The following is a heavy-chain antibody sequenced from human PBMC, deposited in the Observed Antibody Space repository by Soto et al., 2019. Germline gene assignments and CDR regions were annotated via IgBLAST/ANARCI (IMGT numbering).Heavy chain of an antibody. CDR3: AREGGSAYGMDV. CDR2: INPSSGDS. D-gene: IGHD1-26*01. Sequence: QVLLVQSGAEVAKPGASVKVSCKPSGYTFTGYYIHWVRQAPGQGLEWMGWINPSSGDSKYAQKFQGRVTMTRDTSISTAYLDLRNLRSDDTAVYYCAREGGSAYGMDVWGQGTAVTVSS. J-gene: IGHJ6*02. V-gene: IGHV1-2*02. CDR1: GYTFTGYY.